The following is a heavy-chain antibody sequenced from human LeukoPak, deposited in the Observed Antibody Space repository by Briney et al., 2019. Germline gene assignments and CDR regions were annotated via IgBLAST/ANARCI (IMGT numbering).Heavy chain of an antibody. CDR2: TWNDGSYR. V-gene: IGHV3-33*03. Sequence: GGSLRLSCIASGFTFKTYGMHWVRQAPGKGLEWVAVTWNDGSYRYYTDSVKGRFTISRDNSKNALYLQMNSLRAEDTAVYYCAKVGGWLAVPAAINYMDVWGKGTTVIVSS. D-gene: IGHD2-2*02. CDR1: GFTFKTYG. J-gene: IGHJ6*03. CDR3: AKVGGWLAVPAAINYMDV.